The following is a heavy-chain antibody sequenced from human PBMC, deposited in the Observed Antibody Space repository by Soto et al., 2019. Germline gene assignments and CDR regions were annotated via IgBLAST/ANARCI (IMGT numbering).Heavy chain of an antibody. CDR1: GYTFTNYG. V-gene: IGHV1-18*01. J-gene: IGHJ4*02. D-gene: IGHD1-1*01. CDR3: ARDGAGTNTVRY. CDR2: ISAYNGHT. Sequence: QVQLVQSGPEGKKPGASVKVSCKSSGYTFTNYGFNWVRQAPGHGLEWMGWISAYNGHTKYSQIFQARVIINTEKTTRTAYMELRSLTSEDTEVYYCARDGAGTNTVRYWGQGTLVTVSS.